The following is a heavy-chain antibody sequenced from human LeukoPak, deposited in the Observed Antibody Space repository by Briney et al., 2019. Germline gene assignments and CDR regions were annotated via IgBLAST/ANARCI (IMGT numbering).Heavy chain of an antibody. CDR1: GGSFSGYY. Sequence: SETLSLTCAVYGGSFSGYYWSWIRQPPGKGLEWIGEINHSGSTNYNPSLKSRVTISVDTFKNQFSLKLSSVTAADTAVYYCARVQVGAAAHPFDYWGQGTLVTVSS. CDR2: INHSGST. D-gene: IGHD1-26*01. J-gene: IGHJ4*02. V-gene: IGHV4-34*01. CDR3: ARVQVGAAAHPFDY.